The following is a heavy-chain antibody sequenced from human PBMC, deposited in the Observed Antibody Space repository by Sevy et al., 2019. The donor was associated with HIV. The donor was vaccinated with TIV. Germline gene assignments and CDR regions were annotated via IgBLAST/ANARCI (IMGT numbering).Heavy chain of an antibody. CDR1: GYTFTSYG. CDR2: ISAYNGNT. D-gene: IGHD3-9*01. J-gene: IGHJ6*02. CDR3: ARSINVLRYADV. Sequence: ASVKVSCKASGYTFTSYGINWVRQAPGQGLEWMGWISAYNGNTNYAQNIQGRVTMTTDTSTTTAYMELRSLRSDDTALYYCARSINVLRYADVWGQGTTVTVSS. V-gene: IGHV1-18*04.